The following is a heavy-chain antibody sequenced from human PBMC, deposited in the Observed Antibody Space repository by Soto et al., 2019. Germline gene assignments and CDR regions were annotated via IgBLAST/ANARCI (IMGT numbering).Heavy chain of an antibody. V-gene: IGHV1-69*04. CDR2: IIPILGIA. D-gene: IGHD5-12*01. CDR3: AREVDIVNFDY. Sequence: ASVKVSCKASGGTFSSYTISWVRQAPGQGLEWMGRIIPILGIANYAQKFQGRVTITADKSTSTAYMELSSLRSEDTAVYYCAREVDIVNFDYWGQGTLVTVSS. CDR1: GGTFSSYT. J-gene: IGHJ4*02.